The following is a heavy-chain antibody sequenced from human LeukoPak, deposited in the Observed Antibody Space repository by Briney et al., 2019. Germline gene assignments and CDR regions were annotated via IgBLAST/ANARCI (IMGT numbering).Heavy chain of an antibody. J-gene: IGHJ4*02. D-gene: IGHD3-16*01. V-gene: IGHV1-18*01. CDR1: GYTFTSYG. Sequence: ASVKVSCKASGYTFTSYGISWVRQAPGQGLEWMGWISAYNGNTNYAQKLQGRVTMTTDTSTSTAYMELRSLRSDDTAVYYCARDSRGGGSYPDYFDYWGQGTLVTVSS. CDR2: ISAYNGNT. CDR3: ARDSRGGGSYPDYFDY.